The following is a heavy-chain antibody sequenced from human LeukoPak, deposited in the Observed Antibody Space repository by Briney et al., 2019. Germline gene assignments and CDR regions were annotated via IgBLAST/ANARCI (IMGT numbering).Heavy chain of an antibody. J-gene: IGHJ6*02. CDR3: ARGSVVVVVAAIPRPYYYGMDV. V-gene: IGHV3-11*01. D-gene: IGHD2-15*01. CDR1: GFTFSDYY. CDR2: ISSSGSTI. Sequence: GGSLRLSCAASGFTFSDYYMSWICQAPGKGLEWVSYISSSGSTIYYADSVKGRFTISRDNAKNSLYLQMNSLRAEDTAVYYCARGSVVVVVAAIPRPYYYGMDVWGQGTTVTVS.